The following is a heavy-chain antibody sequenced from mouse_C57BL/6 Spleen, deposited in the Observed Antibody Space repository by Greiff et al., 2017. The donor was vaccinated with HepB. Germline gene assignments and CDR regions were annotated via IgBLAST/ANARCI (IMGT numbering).Heavy chain of an antibody. Sequence: EVQRVESGGGLVKPGGSLKLSCAASGFTFSDYGMHWVRQAPEKGLEWVAYISSGSSTIYYADTVKGRFTISRDNAKNTLFLQMTSLRSEDTAMYYWARDYGSGYGYGYFDVWGTGTTVTVSA. D-gene: IGHD1-1*01. CDR3: ARDYGSGYGYGYFDV. CDR2: ISSGSSTI. V-gene: IGHV5-17*01. J-gene: IGHJ1*03. CDR1: GFTFSDYG.